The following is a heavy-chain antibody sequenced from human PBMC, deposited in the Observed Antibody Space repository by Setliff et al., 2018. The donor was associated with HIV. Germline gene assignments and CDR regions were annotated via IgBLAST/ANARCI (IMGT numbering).Heavy chain of an antibody. Sequence: PSETLSLTCTVSGGSISSSTYYWGWLRQPPGKGLEWIGTISYSGSTYYNPSLKSRVIISVDTSKNQFSLKLSSVTAADTAVYYCASPRGYCSGGTCHFWYFDLWGRGTLVTVSS. J-gene: IGHJ2*01. CDR3: ASPRGYCSGGTCHFWYFDL. CDR2: ISYSGST. CDR1: GGSISSSTYY. V-gene: IGHV4-39*01. D-gene: IGHD2-15*01.